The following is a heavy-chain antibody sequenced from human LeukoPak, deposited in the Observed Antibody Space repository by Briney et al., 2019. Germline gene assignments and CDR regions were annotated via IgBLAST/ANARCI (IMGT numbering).Heavy chain of an antibody. D-gene: IGHD6-19*01. CDR1: GDTFSSYA. CDR3: ARAGYSSGWYGY. V-gene: IGHV1-69*06. CDR2: IIPIFGTA. Sequence: SVKVSCKAPGDTFSSYAISWVRQAPGQGLEWMGRIIPIFGTANYAQKFQGRVTITADKSTSTAYMELSSLRSEDTAVYYCARAGYSSGWYGYWGQGTLVTVSS. J-gene: IGHJ4*02.